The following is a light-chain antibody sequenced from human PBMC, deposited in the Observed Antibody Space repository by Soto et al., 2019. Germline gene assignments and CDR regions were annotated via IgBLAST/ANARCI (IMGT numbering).Light chain of an antibody. CDR1: SSDVGGYNY. CDR3: CSFTSGATYV. V-gene: IGLV2-14*01. J-gene: IGLJ1*01. Sequence: QSVLTQPASVSGSPGQSITISCTGTSSDVGGYNYVSWYQQHPGKAPKLMLFDVSSRPSGVSDRFSGSKSGYTASLTISGXQAXDEADYYCCSFTSGATYVFGTGTKLTVL. CDR2: DVS.